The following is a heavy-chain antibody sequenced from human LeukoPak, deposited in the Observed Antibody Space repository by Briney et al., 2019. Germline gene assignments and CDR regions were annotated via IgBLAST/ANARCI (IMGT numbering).Heavy chain of an antibody. V-gene: IGHV1-46*01. CDR3: ARDRGSKRVAYCGGDCYIGYFDL. CDR2: INPSGGST. CDR1: GYTFTSYY. J-gene: IGHJ2*01. D-gene: IGHD2-21*02. Sequence: ASVKVSCKASGYTFTSYYTHWVRQAPGQGLEWMGTINPSGGSTSYAQKFQGRVTMTRDTSTSTVYMELSSLRSEDTAVYYCARDRGSKRVAYCGGDCYIGYFDLWGRGTLVTVSS.